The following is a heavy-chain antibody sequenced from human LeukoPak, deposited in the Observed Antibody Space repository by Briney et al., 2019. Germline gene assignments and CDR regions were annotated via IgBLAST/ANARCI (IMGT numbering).Heavy chain of an antibody. J-gene: IGHJ5*02. Sequence: SETLSLTCTVSSDSISSSSYYWGWIRRPPGKGLEWIGSFYYSGSTYYNPSLKSRVTISVDRSKNQFSLKLTSVTAADTAVYYCARHGNYGDYVGWFDPWGQGTLVTVSS. CDR3: ARHGNYGDYVGWFDP. CDR1: SDSISSSSYY. V-gene: IGHV4-39*01. CDR2: FYYSGST. D-gene: IGHD4-17*01.